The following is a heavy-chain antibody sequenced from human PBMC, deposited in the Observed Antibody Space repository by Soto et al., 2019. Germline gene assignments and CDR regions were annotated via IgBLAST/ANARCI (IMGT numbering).Heavy chain of an antibody. J-gene: IGHJ6*02. CDR1: GGTFSSYA. Sequence: ASVKVSCKASGGTFSSYAISWVRQAPGQGLEWMGGIIPIFGTANYAQKFQGRVTITADESTSTAYMELSSLRSEDTAVYYCARDEGSAGRYYYYYGMDVWGQGTTVTVSS. D-gene: IGHD6-19*01. V-gene: IGHV1-69*13. CDR3: ARDEGSAGRYYYYYGMDV. CDR2: IIPIFGTA.